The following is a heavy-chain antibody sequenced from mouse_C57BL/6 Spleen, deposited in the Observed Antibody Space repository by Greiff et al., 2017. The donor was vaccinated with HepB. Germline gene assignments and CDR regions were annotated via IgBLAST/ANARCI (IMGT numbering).Heavy chain of an antibody. Sequence: QVQLQQSGAELVKPGASVKMSCKASGYTFTSYWITWVKQRPGQGLEWIGDIYPGSGSTNYNEKFKSKATLTVDTSSSTAYMQLSSLTSEDSAVYYCAILYDGYFPFAYWGQGTLVTVSA. CDR2: IYPGSGST. J-gene: IGHJ3*01. V-gene: IGHV1-55*01. CDR1: GYTFTSYW. CDR3: AILYDGYFPFAY. D-gene: IGHD2-3*01.